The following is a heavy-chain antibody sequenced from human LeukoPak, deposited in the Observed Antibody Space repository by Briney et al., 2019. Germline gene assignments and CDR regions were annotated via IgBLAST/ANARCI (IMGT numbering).Heavy chain of an antibody. CDR3: ARHGYYDSSGDYFDY. CDR2: IYYSGST. J-gene: IGHJ4*02. D-gene: IGHD3-22*01. V-gene: IGHV4-39*01. CDR1: GGSISSSSYY. Sequence: SETLSLTCTVSGGSISSSSYYWGWIRQPPGKGLEWIGSIYYSGSTYYNPSLKSRVTISVDTSKNQFSLKLSSVTAADTAVYYCARHGYYDSSGDYFDYWGQGTLVTVSS.